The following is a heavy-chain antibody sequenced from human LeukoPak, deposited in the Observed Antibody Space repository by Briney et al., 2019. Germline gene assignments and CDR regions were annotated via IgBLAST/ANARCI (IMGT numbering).Heavy chain of an antibody. V-gene: IGHV3-33*01. Sequence: GGSLRLSCVASGFTFSSHGMHWVRQAPGRGLEWVAVIWYDGSHRYYPNSVKGRFTISRDNSKNTLFLQMDSLRVDDTAVYYCVRDNAAADGALDYWGQGSLVTVSS. CDR2: IWYDGSHR. CDR1: GFTFSSHG. J-gene: IGHJ4*02. CDR3: VRDNAAADGALDY. D-gene: IGHD5-24*01.